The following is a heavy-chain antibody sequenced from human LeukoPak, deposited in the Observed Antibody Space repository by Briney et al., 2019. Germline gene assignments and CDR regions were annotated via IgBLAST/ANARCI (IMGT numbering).Heavy chain of an antibody. CDR1: GYTFTSYD. Sequence: ASVKVSCKASGYTFTSYDINWVRQAPGQGLEWMGWMNPNSGNTGYAQKFQGRVTMTRNTSISTAYMELSSLRSEDTAVYYCARGRRYCSSTSCSPRGYYYGMDVWGQGTTVTVSS. CDR2: MNPNSGNT. J-gene: IGHJ6*02. D-gene: IGHD2-2*01. V-gene: IGHV1-8*01. CDR3: ARGRRYCSSTSCSPRGYYYGMDV.